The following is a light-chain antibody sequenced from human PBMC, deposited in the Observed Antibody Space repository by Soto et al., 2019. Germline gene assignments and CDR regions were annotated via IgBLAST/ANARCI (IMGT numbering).Light chain of an antibody. V-gene: IGLV1-40*01. J-gene: IGLJ2*01. CDR1: SSNIGAGYD. Sequence: QSVLTQPPSVSGAPGQRVTISCTGRSSNIGAGYDVHWYQQLPGTAPKLLIYGNSNRPSGVPDRFSGSKSGTSASLAITGLQAEDEADYYCQSYDSSLSGVVFGGGTKLNVL. CDR2: GNS. CDR3: QSYDSSLSGVV.